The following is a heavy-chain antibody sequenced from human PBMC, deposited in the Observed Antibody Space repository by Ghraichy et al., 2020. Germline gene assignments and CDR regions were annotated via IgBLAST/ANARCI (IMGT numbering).Heavy chain of an antibody. V-gene: IGHV2-5*01. J-gene: IGHJ4*02. D-gene: IGHD6-19*01. Sequence: SGPTLVKPTQTLTLTCTFSGFSLSTSGVGVGWIRQPPGKALEWLALIYWNDDKRYSPSLKSRLTITKDTSKNQVVLTMTNMDPVDTATYYCAHRTRGGWYFSYWGQGTLVTVSS. CDR1: GFSLSTSGVG. CDR2: IYWNDDK. CDR3: AHRTRGGWYFSY.